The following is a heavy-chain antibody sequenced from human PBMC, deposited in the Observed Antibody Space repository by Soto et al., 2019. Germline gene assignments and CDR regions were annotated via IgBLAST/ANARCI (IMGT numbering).Heavy chain of an antibody. CDR2: IYYSGST. CDR1: VSSDIRYY. V-gene: IGHV4-59*02. J-gene: IGHJ6*03. CDR3: ARRGSEEEDYDFWSGYYRADYYMAV. D-gene: IGHD3-3*01. Sequence: PSESLSQTGTDSVSSDIRYYCSCIWQPPGKGLEWIGYIYYSGSTNYNPSLKSRVTISVDTSKNQFSLKLSSVTAADTAVYYCARRGSEEEDYDFWSGYYRADYYMAVGGKGTTVTVSS.